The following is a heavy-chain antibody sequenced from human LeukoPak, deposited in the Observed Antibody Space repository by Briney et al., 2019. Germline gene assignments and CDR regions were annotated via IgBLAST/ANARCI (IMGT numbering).Heavy chain of an antibody. D-gene: IGHD3-9*01. V-gene: IGHV1-46*01. CDR2: INPSGGST. CDR3: ARSPTDILTGFDY. Sequence: GASVKVSCKASGYTFTSYGISWVRQAPGQGLEWMGIINPSGGSTSYAQKFQGRVTMTRDMSTSTVYMELSSLRSEDTAVYYCARSPTDILTGFDYWGQGTLVTVSS. CDR1: GYTFTSYG. J-gene: IGHJ4*02.